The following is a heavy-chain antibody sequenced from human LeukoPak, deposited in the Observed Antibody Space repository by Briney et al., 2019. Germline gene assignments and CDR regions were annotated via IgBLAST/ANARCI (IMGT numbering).Heavy chain of an antibody. CDR1: GFTLSTYR. CDR3: ARDVSSSTRAFDI. CDR2: ISSSTSHT. J-gene: IGHJ3*02. Sequence: GGSLRLSCAASGFTLSTYRMTWVRQAPGKGLEWVSFISSSTSHTFYADSVKRRFTIFRDTAKNSLYLQMNNLRGEDTAVYYCARDVSSSTRAFDIWGQGTMVAVS. D-gene: IGHD2-8*01. V-gene: IGHV3-21*05.